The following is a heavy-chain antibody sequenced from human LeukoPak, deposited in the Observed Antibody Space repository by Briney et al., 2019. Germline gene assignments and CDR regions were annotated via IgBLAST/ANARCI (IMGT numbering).Heavy chain of an antibody. D-gene: IGHD6-13*01. CDR3: ARVCESGSSWYYYYYYMDV. CDR1: GFTFSSYW. CDR2: IKQDGSEK. J-gene: IGHJ6*03. Sequence: GGSLRLSCAAYGFTFSSYWMSWVRQAPGKGLEWVANIKQDGSEKYYVDSVKGRFTISRDNAKNSLYLQMNSLRAEDTAVYYCARVCESGSSWYYYYYYMDVWGKGTTVTVSS. V-gene: IGHV3-7*01.